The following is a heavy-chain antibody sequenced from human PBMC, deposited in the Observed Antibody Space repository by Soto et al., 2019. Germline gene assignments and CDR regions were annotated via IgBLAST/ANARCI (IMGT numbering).Heavy chain of an antibody. D-gene: IGHD3-3*01. CDR1: GYTFTGYY. V-gene: IGHV1-2*02. CDR3: ARKDVSSTILGVPTPDY. CDR2: INPNSGGT. Sequence: ASVKVSCKASGYTFTGYYMHWVRQAPGQGLEWMGWINPNSGGTNYAQKFQGRVTMTRDTSISTAYMELSRLRSDDTAVYYCARKDVSSTILGVPTPDYWGQGTLVTVSS. J-gene: IGHJ4*02.